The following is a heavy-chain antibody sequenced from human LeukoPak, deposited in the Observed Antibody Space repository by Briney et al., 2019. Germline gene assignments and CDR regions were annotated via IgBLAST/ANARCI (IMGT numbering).Heavy chain of an antibody. CDR2: INPNSGGT. V-gene: IGHV1-2*02. CDR1: GYTFTGYY. J-gene: IGHJ6*02. Sequence: ASVKVSCKASGYTFTGYYMHWVRQAPGQGLEWMGWINPNSGGTNYAQKFQGRVTMTRDTSISTAYMELSRLRSDDTAVYYCARRSYDFWSGYYPPGDYYYYGMDVWGQGTTVTVSS. D-gene: IGHD3-3*01. CDR3: ARRSYDFWSGYYPPGDYYYYGMDV.